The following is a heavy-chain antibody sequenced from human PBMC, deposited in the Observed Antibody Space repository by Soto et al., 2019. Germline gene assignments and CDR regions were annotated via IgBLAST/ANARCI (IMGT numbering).Heavy chain of an antibody. Sequence: ASVKVSCKASGYTFTSYDINWVRQATGQGLEWMGWMNPNRGNTGYAQKFQGRVTMTRNTSISTAYMELSSLRSEDTAVYYCARGQPILWFGELFSYYYGMDVWGQGTTVTVSS. CDR2: MNPNRGNT. CDR3: ARGQPILWFGELFSYYYGMDV. CDR1: GYTFTSYD. D-gene: IGHD3-10*01. V-gene: IGHV1-8*01. J-gene: IGHJ6*02.